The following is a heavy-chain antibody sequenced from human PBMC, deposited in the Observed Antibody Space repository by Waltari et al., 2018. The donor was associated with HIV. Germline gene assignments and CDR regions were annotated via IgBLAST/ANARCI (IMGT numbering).Heavy chain of an antibody. D-gene: IGHD5-12*01. CDR2: INTGDGST. CDR1: KYTFASYG. CDR3: ARELRFDIVFDY. Sequence: QVQLVQSGAEMRKPGASVKVSCTASKYTFASYGIHWLRQAPGQRLEWMGWINTGDGSTKYSQKFQGRVTITRDTSASTAYMQLSSLRSEDTAIYYCARELRFDIVFDYWGQGTLVTVS. V-gene: IGHV1-3*04. J-gene: IGHJ4*02.